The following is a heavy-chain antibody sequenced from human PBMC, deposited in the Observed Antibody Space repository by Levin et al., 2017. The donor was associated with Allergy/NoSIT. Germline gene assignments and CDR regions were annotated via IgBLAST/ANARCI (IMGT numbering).Heavy chain of an antibody. CDR1: GFTFDDYA. J-gene: IGHJ6*02. Sequence: QAGGSLRLSCAASGFTFDDYAMHWVRQAPGKGLEWVSGISWNSGSIGYADSVKGRFTISRDNAKNSLYLQMNSLRAEDTALYYCAKDRSAFGVVIPYGMDVWGQGTTVTVSS. V-gene: IGHV3-9*01. D-gene: IGHD3-3*01. CDR3: AKDRSAFGVVIPYGMDV. CDR2: ISWNSGSI.